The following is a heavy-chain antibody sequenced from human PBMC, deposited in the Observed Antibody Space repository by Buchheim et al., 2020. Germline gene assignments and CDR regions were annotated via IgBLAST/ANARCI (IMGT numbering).Heavy chain of an antibody. CDR1: GFTFSSYW. V-gene: IGHV3-74*01. J-gene: IGHJ4*02. CDR3: AKRFQDSSGYYY. Sequence: EVQLVESGGGLVQPEGSLRLSCAASGFTFSSYWMHWLRQAPGKGLVWVSRINGDGTTTTYADSVKGRFSISRDNAKNTLYLQMNSLRAEDTAVYYCAKRFQDSSGYYYWGQGTL. CDR2: INGDGTTT. D-gene: IGHD3-22*01.